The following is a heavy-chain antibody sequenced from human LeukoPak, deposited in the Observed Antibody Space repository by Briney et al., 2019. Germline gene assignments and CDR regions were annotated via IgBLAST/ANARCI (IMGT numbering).Heavy chain of an antibody. CDR2: IYYSGST. D-gene: IGHD4-17*01. V-gene: IGHV4-59*01. CDR1: GGSISSYY. Sequence: PSETLSLTCTVSGGSISSYYWSWFRQPPGKGLEWIGYIYYSGSTNYNPSLKSRVTISVDTSKNQFSLKLSSVTAADTAVYYCARGRYYGDYIDYWGQGTLVTVSS. J-gene: IGHJ4*02. CDR3: ARGRYYGDYIDY.